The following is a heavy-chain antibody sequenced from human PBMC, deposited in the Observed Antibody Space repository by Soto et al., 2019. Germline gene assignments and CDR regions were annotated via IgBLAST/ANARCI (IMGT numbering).Heavy chain of an antibody. J-gene: IGHJ6*03. V-gene: IGHV1-8*01. D-gene: IGHD3-3*01. Sequence: GASVKVCCKASGYTFTSYDISWVRQATGQGLEWMGWMNPNSGNTGYAQKFQGRVTMTRNTSISTAYMELSSLRSEDTAVYYCARGHSGVTTIFCGGDYQYMDVWGKGTTVTVS. CDR3: ARGHSGVTTIFCGGDYQYMDV. CDR2: MNPNSGNT. CDR1: GYTFTSYD.